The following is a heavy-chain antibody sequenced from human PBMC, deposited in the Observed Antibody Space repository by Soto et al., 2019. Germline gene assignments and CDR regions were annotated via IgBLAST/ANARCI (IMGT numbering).Heavy chain of an antibody. D-gene: IGHD6-6*01. J-gene: IGHJ5*02. Sequence: SETLSLTCAVYGGSVSGYYWSWIRQPPGKGLEWIGEIIHRASTNYSPSLKSRVTISVDTSKNQFSLKLNSVTAADTAFYYCARGGTEQLVRRAWFDPWGQGTLVTVSS. CDR2: IIHRAST. CDR1: GGSVSGYY. CDR3: ARGGTEQLVRRAWFDP. V-gene: IGHV4-34*01.